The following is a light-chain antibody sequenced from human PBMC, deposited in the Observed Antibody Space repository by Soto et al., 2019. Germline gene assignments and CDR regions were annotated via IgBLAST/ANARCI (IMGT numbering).Light chain of an antibody. CDR3: SSYAGYNILYF. V-gene: IGLV2-8*01. CDR2: EVS. J-gene: IGLJ1*01. Sequence: QSALTQPPSASGSPGQSVTISCTGTSSDVGGYNYVSWYQQHPGKAPRLMIYEVSKRPSGVPDRFSGSKSGNTASLTVSGLQAEDEADYYCSSYAGYNILYFFGTGTKLTVL. CDR1: SSDVGGYNY.